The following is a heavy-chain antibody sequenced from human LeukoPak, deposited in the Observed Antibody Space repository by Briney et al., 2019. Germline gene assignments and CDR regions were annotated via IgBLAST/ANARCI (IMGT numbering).Heavy chain of an antibody. J-gene: IGHJ4*02. D-gene: IGHD3-3*01. V-gene: IGHV4-30-4*01. Sequence: PSETLSLTCTVSGGSISSGDYYWSWIRQPPGKGLEWIGYIYYSGSTYYNPSLKSRVTISVDTSKNQFSLKLSSVTAADTAVYYCASGIYDFWSGYDYWGQGTLVTVSS. CDR1: GGSISSGDYY. CDR2: IYYSGST. CDR3: ASGIYDFWSGYDY.